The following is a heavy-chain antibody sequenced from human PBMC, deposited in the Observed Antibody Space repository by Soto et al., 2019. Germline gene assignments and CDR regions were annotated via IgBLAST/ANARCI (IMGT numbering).Heavy chain of an antibody. V-gene: IGHV1-8*01. CDR3: ARGRASGSYYLLDY. CDR2: INPNSGNI. J-gene: IGHJ4*02. Sequence: ASVKVSCKASGNTFTSYDINWVRQATGHGLEWMGWINPNSGNIGYAQKFQGRVTMTRDTAIRTAYMEVSRLRSDDTAVYCCARGRASGSYYLLDYWGQGTLVTVSS. CDR1: GNTFTSYD. D-gene: IGHD3-10*01.